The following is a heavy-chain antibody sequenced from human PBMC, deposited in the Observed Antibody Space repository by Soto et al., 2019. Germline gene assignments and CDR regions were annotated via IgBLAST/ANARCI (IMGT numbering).Heavy chain of an antibody. Sequence: HGESLKISCKGSGYSFTSYWIGWVRQMPGKGLEWMGIIYPGDSDTRYSPSFQGQVTISADKSISTAYLQWSSLKASDTAMYYCAGGGVRGVITRTRDYYGMDVWGQGTTVTVSS. J-gene: IGHJ6*02. CDR2: IYPGDSDT. CDR1: GYSFTSYW. CDR3: AGGGVRGVITRTRDYYGMDV. V-gene: IGHV5-51*01. D-gene: IGHD3-10*01.